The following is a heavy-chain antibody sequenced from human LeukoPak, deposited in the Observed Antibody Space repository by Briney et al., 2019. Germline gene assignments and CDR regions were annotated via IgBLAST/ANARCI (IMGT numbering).Heavy chain of an antibody. Sequence: GGSLRLSCAASGYTFSSYGMHWVRQAPGKGLEWVAVIWYDGSNKYYADSVKGRFTISRDNSKNTLYLQMNSLRAEDTAVYYCARDSTVTTDYFDYWGQGTLVTVSS. CDR2: IWYDGSNK. CDR3: ARDSTVTTDYFDY. D-gene: IGHD4-17*01. J-gene: IGHJ4*02. V-gene: IGHV3-33*01. CDR1: GYTFSSYG.